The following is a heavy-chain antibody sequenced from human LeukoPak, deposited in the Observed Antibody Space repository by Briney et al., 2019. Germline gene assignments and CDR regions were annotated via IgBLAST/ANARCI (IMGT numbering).Heavy chain of an antibody. V-gene: IGHV3-30*02. CDR3: AKSVVVVITSLAYYFDY. J-gene: IGHJ4*02. CDR2: IRYDGSNK. D-gene: IGHD3-22*01. CDR1: GLTFSSYG. Sequence: GGSLRLSCAASGLTFSSYGMHWVRQAPGKGLEWVAFIRYDGSNKYYTDSVKGRFTISRDNSKNTLYLQMNSLRAEDTAVYYCAKSVVVVITSLAYYFDYWGQGTLVTVSS.